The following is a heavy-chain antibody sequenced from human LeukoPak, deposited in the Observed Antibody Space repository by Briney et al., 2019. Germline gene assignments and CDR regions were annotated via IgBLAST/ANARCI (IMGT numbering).Heavy chain of an antibody. D-gene: IGHD6-6*01. V-gene: IGHV4-39*07. Sequence: SETLSLTCTVSGGSISSSSYYWGWIRQPPGKGLEWIGSIYYSGSTYYNPSLKSRVTISVDTSKNQFSLKLSSVTAADTAAYYCARYIEYSSSGYYFDYWGQGTLVTVSS. CDR3: ARYIEYSSSGYYFDY. J-gene: IGHJ4*02. CDR1: GGSISSSSYY. CDR2: IYYSGST.